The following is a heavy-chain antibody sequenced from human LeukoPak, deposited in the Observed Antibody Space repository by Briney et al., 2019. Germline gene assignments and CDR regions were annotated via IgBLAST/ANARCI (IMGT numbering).Heavy chain of an antibody. CDR1: GGSISSYY. CDR2: IYCSGST. D-gene: IGHD6-13*01. CDR3: ARHPAAAAPGY. J-gene: IGHJ4*02. Sequence: PSETLSLTRTVSGGSISSYYWSWIRQPPGKGLEWIGYIYCSGSTNYNPSLKSRVTISVDTSKNQFSLKLSSVTAADTAVYYCARHPAAAAPGYWGQGTLVTVSS. V-gene: IGHV4-59*08.